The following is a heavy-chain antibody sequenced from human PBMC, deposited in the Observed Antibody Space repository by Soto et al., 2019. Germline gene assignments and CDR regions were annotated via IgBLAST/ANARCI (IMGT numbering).Heavy chain of an antibody. J-gene: IGHJ4*02. D-gene: IGHD4-17*01. Sequence: QVQLVESGGGVVQPGRSLRLSCAASGFTFSSYGMHWVRQAPGKGLEWVAVIWYDGSNKYYADSVKGRFTISRDNSKNSLYLQMNSLRDEDTAVYYCARAPTVTFDYWGQGTLVTVSS. CDR1: GFTFSSYG. V-gene: IGHV3-33*01. CDR2: IWYDGSNK. CDR3: ARAPTVTFDY.